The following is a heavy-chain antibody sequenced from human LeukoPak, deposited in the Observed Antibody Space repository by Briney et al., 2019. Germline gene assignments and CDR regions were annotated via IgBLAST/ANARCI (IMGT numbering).Heavy chain of an antibody. Sequence: SETLSLTCTVSGGYISGYYWTWLRQPPGKGLEYIGYIYYSGSTNHNPSLKSRVTISVDTSKNQFSLKLSSVTAADTAVYYCARGRYTFDYWGQGTLVTVSP. CDR1: GGYISGYY. CDR2: IYYSGST. V-gene: IGHV4-59*01. CDR3: ARGRYTFDY. D-gene: IGHD1-1*01. J-gene: IGHJ4*02.